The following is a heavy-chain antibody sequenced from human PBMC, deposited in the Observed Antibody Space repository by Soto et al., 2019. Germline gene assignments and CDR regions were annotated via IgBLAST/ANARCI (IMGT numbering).Heavy chain of an antibody. CDR1: GGSISSSSYY. CDR3: ARRSGDGYNFAY. Sequence: PSETLSLTCTVSGGSISSSSYYWGWIRQPPGKGLEWIGSIYYSGSIYYNPSLKSRVTISVDTSKNQFSLKLSSVTAADTAVYYCARRSGDGYNFAYWGQGTLVTVSS. J-gene: IGHJ4*02. V-gene: IGHV4-39*01. CDR2: IYYSGSI. D-gene: IGHD2-15*01.